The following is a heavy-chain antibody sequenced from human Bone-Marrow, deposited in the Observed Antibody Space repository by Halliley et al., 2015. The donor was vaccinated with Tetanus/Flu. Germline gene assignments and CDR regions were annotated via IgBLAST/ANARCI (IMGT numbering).Heavy chain of an antibody. Sequence: TLSLTCSVSGGSISSGGYLWSWIRQHPGKGLEWIGYIFYSGSTYYNPSLRSRVTISLETSKNQFSLKLSSVTAADTAVYYCARDGLRSFDYWGQGTLVTVSS. CDR3: ARDGLRSFDY. J-gene: IGHJ4*02. D-gene: IGHD3-10*01. CDR2: IFYSGST. V-gene: IGHV4-31*03. CDR1: GGSISSGGYL.